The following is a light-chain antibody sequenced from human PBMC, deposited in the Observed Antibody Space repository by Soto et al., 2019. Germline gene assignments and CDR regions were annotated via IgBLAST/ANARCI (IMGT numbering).Light chain of an antibody. CDR1: SSDVGGYNY. V-gene: IGLV2-14*01. Sequence: QYVLNQPAAVSGTPGQSITISCTGTSSDVGGYNYVSWYQQHPGKAPKLMIYEVSNRPSGVSNRFSGSKSGNTASLTISGLQAEDEADYYCSSYTSSSTLSVFGTGTKVTVL. CDR3: SSYTSSSTLSV. CDR2: EVS. J-gene: IGLJ1*01.